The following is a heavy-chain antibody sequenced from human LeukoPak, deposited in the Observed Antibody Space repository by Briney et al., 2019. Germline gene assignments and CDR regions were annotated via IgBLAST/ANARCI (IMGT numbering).Heavy chain of an antibody. CDR2: IHYSGSS. J-gene: IGHJ4*02. Sequence: SETLSLTCSVSGDSISSFYWNWIRQSPGRGLEWTGNIHYSGSSIYNPSLRSRVTMSIDTSKKQFFLKLRSVTAADTAVYYCVLAPNSNWFDFWGQGTQVTVSS. CDR1: GDSISSFY. V-gene: IGHV4-59*08. CDR3: VLAPNSNWFDF. D-gene: IGHD2-15*01.